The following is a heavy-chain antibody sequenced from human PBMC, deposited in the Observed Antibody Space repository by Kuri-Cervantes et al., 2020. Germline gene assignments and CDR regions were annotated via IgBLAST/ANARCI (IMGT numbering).Heavy chain of an antibody. CDR1: GINFRDHE. J-gene: IGHJ4*02. Sequence: GESLKIFCAVSGINFRDHEMNWVRQAPGKGLEWVSYMSTVGTTISYADSVRGRFTISRDNSKNTLYLQMIILRAEDTAVYYCARAGWDFWIGYSTHTYYHFDYWGQGTLVTVSS. D-gene: IGHD3-3*01. CDR3: ARAGWDFWIGYSTHTYYHFDY. V-gene: IGHV3-48*03. CDR2: MSTVGTTI.